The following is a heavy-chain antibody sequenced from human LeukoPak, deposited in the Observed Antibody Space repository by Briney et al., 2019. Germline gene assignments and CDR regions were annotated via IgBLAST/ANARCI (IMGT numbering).Heavy chain of an antibody. CDR1: GFTFSTYS. CDR2: IGLSRNCI. D-gene: IGHD4-23*01. CDR3: AKSPHYGGTDRGYYFDY. Sequence: GGSLRLSCAASGFTFSTYSMSWVRQAPGKGLEWVSSIGLSRNCIYYADSVKGRFTISRGNAKNSVYLQMNSLRVEDTAVYYCAKSPHYGGTDRGYYFDYCGQGTLVTVSS. V-gene: IGHV3-21*01. J-gene: IGHJ4*02.